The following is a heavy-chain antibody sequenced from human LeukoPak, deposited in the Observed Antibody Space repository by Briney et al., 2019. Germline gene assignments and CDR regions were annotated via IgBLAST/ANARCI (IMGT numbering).Heavy chain of an antibody. V-gene: IGHV3-74*01. Sequence: GWSLRLSCAASGFTFSSYWMHWVRQAPGKGLVWVSRINSDGSSTSYADSVKGRFTISRDNAKNTLYLQMNSLRAEDTAVYYCAREAALYSYDFWSGYSQFDYWGQGTLVTVSS. CDR3: AREAALYSYDFWSGYSQFDY. J-gene: IGHJ4*02. CDR2: INSDGSST. D-gene: IGHD3-3*01. CDR1: GFTFSSYW.